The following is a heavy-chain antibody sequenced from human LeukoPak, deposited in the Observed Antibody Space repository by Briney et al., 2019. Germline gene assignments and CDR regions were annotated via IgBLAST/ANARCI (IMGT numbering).Heavy chain of an antibody. CDR1: GFTFSSYE. J-gene: IGHJ4*02. D-gene: IGHD2-21*01. CDR3: ARGSYENFDY. Sequence: GSLRLSCAASGFTFSSYEMNWVRQAPGKGLEWVGRIYTSGSTNYNPSLKSRVTMSVDTSKNQFSLKLSSVTAADTAVYYCARGSYENFDYWGQGTLVTVSS. V-gene: IGHV4-59*10. CDR2: IYTSGST.